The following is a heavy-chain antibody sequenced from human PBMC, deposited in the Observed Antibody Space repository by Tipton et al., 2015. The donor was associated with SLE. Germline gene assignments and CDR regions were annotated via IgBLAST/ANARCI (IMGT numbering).Heavy chain of an antibody. CDR1: EDTFTNYY. Sequence: QVQPVQSGAEVKKPGASVKVTCMASEDTFTNYYTHWVRQAPGQGLEWMGAINPSGDSTSYTQKFLGRVTITRDTSTSTVCMEMSSLKSEDTAVYYCATEALDGFEIWGQGTMVSV. J-gene: IGHJ3*02. V-gene: IGHV1-46*01. CDR3: ATEALDGFEI. CDR2: INPSGDST.